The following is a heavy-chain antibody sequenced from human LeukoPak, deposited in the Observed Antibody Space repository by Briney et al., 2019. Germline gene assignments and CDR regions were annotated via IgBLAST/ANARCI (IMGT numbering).Heavy chain of an antibody. V-gene: IGHV3-21*01. CDR2: ISSSSSYI. Sequence: PGGSLRLSCAASGFTFTNAWMSWVRQAPGKGLEWVSSISSSSSYIYYADSVKGRFTISRDNAKNSLYLQMNSLRAEDTAVYYCARVRGSWYNLDYWGQGTLVTVSS. CDR3: ARVRGSWYNLDY. CDR1: GFTFTNAW. D-gene: IGHD6-13*01. J-gene: IGHJ4*02.